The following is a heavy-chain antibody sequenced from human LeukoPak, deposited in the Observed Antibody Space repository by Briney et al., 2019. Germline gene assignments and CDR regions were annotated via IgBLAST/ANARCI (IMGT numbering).Heavy chain of an antibody. CDR1: GFAFTNYA. CDR3: ARGQEGVDY. V-gene: IGHV3-23*01. J-gene: IGHJ4*02. CDR2: ISNSGATT. Sequence: GGSLRLSCAASGFAFTNYAMSWVRQAPGEGLEWVSGISNSGATTYYADSVKGRFTISRDNFKNTLYLQMNSLRAEDTAVYYCARGQEGVDYWGQGTLVTVSS.